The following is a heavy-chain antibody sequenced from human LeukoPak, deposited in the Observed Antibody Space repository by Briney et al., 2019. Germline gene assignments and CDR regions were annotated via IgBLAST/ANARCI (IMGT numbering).Heavy chain of an antibody. J-gene: IGHJ4*02. Sequence: GASVKVSCKASGYTCTGYYMHWVRQAPGQGLEWMGWINPNSGGTNYAQKFQGRVTMTRDTSISTAYMELSRLRSDDTAVYYCVSALYCSSTSCYWYYFDYWGQGTLVTVSS. D-gene: IGHD2-2*01. CDR3: VSALYCSSTSCYWYYFDY. CDR2: INPNSGGT. V-gene: IGHV1-2*02. CDR1: GYTCTGYY.